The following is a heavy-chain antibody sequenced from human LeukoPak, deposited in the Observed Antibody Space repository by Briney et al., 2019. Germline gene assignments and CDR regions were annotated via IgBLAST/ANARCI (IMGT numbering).Heavy chain of an antibody. Sequence: SETLSLTWTVYGGSMSDYYWSWIRQSAAKGLEWIGRIYTTGRTNYNPFFKSRVSMSIDKSNNTFSLRLSSVTAADTALYYCARDVGSHWEITGWYEYYFNSWGRGTLVTVSS. D-gene: IGHD6-19*01. CDR2: IYTTGRT. V-gene: IGHV4-4*07. CDR1: GGSMSDYY. CDR3: ARDVGSHWEITGWYEYYFNS. J-gene: IGHJ4*02.